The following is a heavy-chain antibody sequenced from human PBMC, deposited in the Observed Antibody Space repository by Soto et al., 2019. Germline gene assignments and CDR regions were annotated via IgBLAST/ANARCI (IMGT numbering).Heavy chain of an antibody. CDR1: GGSFSGYY. CDR2: INHSGST. V-gene: IGHV4-34*01. J-gene: IGHJ4*02. D-gene: IGHD6-13*01. CDR3: ARCRGSSGYYLFFDY. Sequence: SETLSLTCAVYGGSFSGYYWSWIRQPPGKGLEWIGEINHSGSTNYNPSLKSRVTISVDTSKNQFSLKLSSVTAADTAVYYCARCRGSSGYYLFFDYWGQGTLVTVSS.